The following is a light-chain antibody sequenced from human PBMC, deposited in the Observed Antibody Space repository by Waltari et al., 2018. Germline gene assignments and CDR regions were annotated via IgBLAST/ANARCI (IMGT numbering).Light chain of an antibody. CDR1: QSVSSY. CDR2: DAS. J-gene: IGKJ3*01. V-gene: IGKV3-11*01. Sequence: EIVLTQSPATLPLSPGERATLSCRASQSVSSYLAWYQQKPGQAPRLLIYDASNRATGIPARFSGSGSGTDFTLTISSLEPEDFAVYYCQQRSSFGPGTKVDIK. CDR3: QQRSS.